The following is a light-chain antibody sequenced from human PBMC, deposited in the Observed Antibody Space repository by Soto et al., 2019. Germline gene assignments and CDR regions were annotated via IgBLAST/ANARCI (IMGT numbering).Light chain of an antibody. V-gene: IGKV3D-20*01. CDR3: QQYGSSPWT. CDR2: DAS. CDR1: QSVTSNY. Sequence: EIVLTQSPVTLSLSPGEVATLSCGASQSVTSNYLAWYQQKVGLAPRLLMYDASSRATGIPDRFSGSGSGTDFTLTISRLEPEDFAVYYCQQYGSSPWTFGQGTKVDIK. J-gene: IGKJ1*01.